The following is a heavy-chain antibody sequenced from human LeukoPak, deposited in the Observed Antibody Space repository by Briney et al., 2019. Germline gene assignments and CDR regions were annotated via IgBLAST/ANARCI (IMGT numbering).Heavy chain of an antibody. J-gene: IGHJ4*02. CDR1: GFTFSSYA. CDR2: ISASGGAT. Sequence: GGSLRLSCAASGFTFSSYAMSWVRQAPGKGLEWVSTISASGGATYYADSVKGRFTISRDNSKNTLYLQMNSLRAEDTAVYYCAKDLHYDILTGTDYWGQGTLVTVSS. V-gene: IGHV3-23*01. CDR3: AKDLHYDILTGTDY. D-gene: IGHD3-9*01.